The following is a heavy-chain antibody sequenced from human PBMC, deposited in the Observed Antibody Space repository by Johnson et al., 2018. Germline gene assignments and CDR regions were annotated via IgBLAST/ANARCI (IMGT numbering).Heavy chain of an antibody. CDR3: AKDRFHGPQYDSSGYFMVAFDI. J-gene: IGHJ3*02. D-gene: IGHD3-22*01. V-gene: IGHV3-23*04. CDR2: ISGSSDST. Sequence: EVQLVESGGGLVHPGGSLRLSCAASGFTFSSYAMSWVRQAPGKGLDWVSGISGSSDSTYYADSMRGRFTISRDNSKHTLYLQMNSLRAEDTAVYYCAKDRFHGPQYDSSGYFMVAFDIWGRGTMVTVSS. CDR1: GFTFSSYA.